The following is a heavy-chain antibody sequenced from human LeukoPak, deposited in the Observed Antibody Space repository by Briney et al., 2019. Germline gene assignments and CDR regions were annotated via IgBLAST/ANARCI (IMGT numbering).Heavy chain of an antibody. CDR2: IYYSGST. CDR3: ASYKTGLDY. D-gene: IGHD1-1*01. CDR1: GGAISSYY. J-gene: IGHJ4*02. V-gene: IGHV4-59*01. Sequence: SETLSLTCTVSGGAISSYYWSWIRQPPGKGLEWIGYIYYSGSTNYNPSLKSRVTISVDTSKNQFSLKLSSVTAADTAVYYCASYKTGLDYWGQGTLVTVSS.